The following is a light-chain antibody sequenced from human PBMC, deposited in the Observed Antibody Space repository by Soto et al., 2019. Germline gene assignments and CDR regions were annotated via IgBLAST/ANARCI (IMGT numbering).Light chain of an antibody. J-gene: IGLJ1*01. CDR1: SSDVGSYNL. V-gene: IGLV2-23*02. CDR3: CSYAGSSTHYV. CDR2: EVS. Sequence: QPALTQPASVSGAPGQSLTITYTGTSSDVGSYNLVSWYQQHPGKAPKLMIYEVSKRPSGVSNRFSGSKSGNTASLTISGLQAEDEADYYCCSYAGSSTHYVFGTVTKVTVL.